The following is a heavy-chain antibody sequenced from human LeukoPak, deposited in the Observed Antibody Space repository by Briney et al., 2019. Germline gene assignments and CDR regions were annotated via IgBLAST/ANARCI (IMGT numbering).Heavy chain of an antibody. CDR1: GDSW. Sequence: PGGSLRLSCEGSGDSWMHWVRQVPGKGLVWVSRIKTDGGSRSYADSVKGRFTISSDNAENMLYLQMNSLRAEDTAVYYCARGDGVVMKYWGQGTLVTVSS. CDR2: IKTDGGSR. J-gene: IGHJ4*02. D-gene: IGHD3-3*01. V-gene: IGHV3-74*01. CDR3: ARGDGVVMKY.